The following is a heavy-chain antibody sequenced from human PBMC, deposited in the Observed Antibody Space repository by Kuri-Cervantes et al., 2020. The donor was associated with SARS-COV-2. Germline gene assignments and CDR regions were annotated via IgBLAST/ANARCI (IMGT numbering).Heavy chain of an antibody. CDR1: GFTFSSSG. V-gene: IGHV3-64D*06. CDR3: AKVENVRYYRH. CDR2: ISIDGSEI. Sequence: GGALRLSCSASGFTFSSSGFHWFRQAPGKGLEYVSAISIDGSEIFYADSVRGRFTISRDNSKNTLYLQMSSLRAEDTAVYYCAKVENVRYYRHWGQGALVTVSS. D-gene: IGHD2-15*01. J-gene: IGHJ4*02.